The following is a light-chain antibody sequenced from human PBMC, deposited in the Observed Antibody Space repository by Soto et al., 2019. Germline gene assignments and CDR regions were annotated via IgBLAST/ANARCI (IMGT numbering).Light chain of an antibody. CDR3: QQYNSYPWT. Sequence: DIQMTQSPSTLSASVGDRVTITCRASQSISSWLAWYQQKPGKAPNLLIYKASTLESGVPSRFSGSGSGTEFTLTISSLQPDDFATSYCQQYNSYPWTFGQGTKVEIK. J-gene: IGKJ1*01. V-gene: IGKV1-5*03. CDR1: QSISSW. CDR2: KAS.